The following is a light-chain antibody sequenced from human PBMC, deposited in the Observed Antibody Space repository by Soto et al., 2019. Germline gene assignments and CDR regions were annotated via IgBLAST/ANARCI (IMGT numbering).Light chain of an antibody. V-gene: IGLV2-23*02. CDR2: EVT. J-gene: IGLJ1*01. Sequence: QSALTQPASVSGSPGQSITISCTGTSSDVGTYNIVSWYQQHPGKAPKLIIYEVTKRPSGVSNRFPGSKSGNTASLTISGLQAEDEADYHCCSFAGTSTYVFGSGTKVTVL. CDR3: CSFAGTSTYV. CDR1: SSDVGTYNI.